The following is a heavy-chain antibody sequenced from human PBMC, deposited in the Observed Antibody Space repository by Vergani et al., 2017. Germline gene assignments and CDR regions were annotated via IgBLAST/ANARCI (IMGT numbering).Heavy chain of an antibody. V-gene: IGHV3-53*04. Sequence: EVQLVESGGGLVQPGGSLRLSCAASGFTVSSNYMSWVRQAPGKGLEWVSVIYSGGSTYYADSVKGRFTISRHNSKNTLYLQMNSLRAEDTAVYYCARDLVDIVATTTYYYYYYGMDVWSQPTSVTVSS. CDR2: IYSGGST. CDR1: GFTVSSNY. J-gene: IGHJ6*02. D-gene: IGHD5-12*01. CDR3: ARDLVDIVATTTYYYYYYGMDV.